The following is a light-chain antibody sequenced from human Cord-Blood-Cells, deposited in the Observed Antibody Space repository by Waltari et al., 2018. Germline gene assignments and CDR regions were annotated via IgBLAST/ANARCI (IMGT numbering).Light chain of an antibody. CDR2: AAS. Sequence: DIQMTQSPSSLSASVGDRVPITCRASQRISRHLNWYQQKPGKAPKLLIYAASSLQSGVPSRFSGSGSGTDFTLTISSLQHEDFATYYCQQSYSTPQTFGQGTKLEIK. CDR1: QRISRH. J-gene: IGKJ2*01. V-gene: IGKV1-39*01. CDR3: QQSYSTPQT.